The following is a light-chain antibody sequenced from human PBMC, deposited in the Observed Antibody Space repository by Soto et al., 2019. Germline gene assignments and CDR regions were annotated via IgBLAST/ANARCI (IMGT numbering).Light chain of an antibody. V-gene: IGKV3-20*01. CDR2: GAS. J-gene: IGKJ2*01. CDR1: QSVSSSY. Sequence: EIVLTQSPGTLSLSPGERATLSCRASQSVSSSYLAWYQQKPGQAPRLLIYGASSRATGIPDRFRGSGSGTDLTLTISRLEPEDFAVYYCQQYGSSPETFGQGTKLEIK. CDR3: QQYGSSPET.